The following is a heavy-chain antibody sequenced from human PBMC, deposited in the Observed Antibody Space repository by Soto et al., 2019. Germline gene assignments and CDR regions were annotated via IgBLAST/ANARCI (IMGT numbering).Heavy chain of an antibody. CDR2: IKSKTDGGTT. Sequence: EVQLVESGGGLVKPGGSLRLSCAASGFTFSNAWMSWVRQAPGKGLEWVGRIKSKTDGGTTDYAAPVKGRFTISRDDSNNTLYLQMNSLKTEDTAVYYCTTDLGWDGMDVWGQGTTVTVSS. D-gene: IGHD3-16*01. CDR3: TTDLGWDGMDV. V-gene: IGHV3-15*01. CDR1: GFTFSNAW. J-gene: IGHJ6*02.